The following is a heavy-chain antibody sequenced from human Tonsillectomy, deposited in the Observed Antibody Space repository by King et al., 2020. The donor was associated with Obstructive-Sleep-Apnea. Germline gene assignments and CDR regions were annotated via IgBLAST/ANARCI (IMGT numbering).Heavy chain of an antibody. CDR2: IKSKTEGGTT. CDR3: TTDPHCSSTSCEYHYFYYGMDV. V-gene: IGHV3-15*01. Sequence: VQLVESGGGLVKPGGSLRLSCAASGFTFNNAWMSWVRQAPGKGLEWVGRIKSKTEGGTTDHAAPVKGRFTISRDDSKNTLYLQMNSLKTEDTAVYYCTTDPHCSSTSCEYHYFYYGMDVWGQGTTVTVSS. J-gene: IGHJ6*02. D-gene: IGHD2-2*01. CDR1: GFTFNNAW.